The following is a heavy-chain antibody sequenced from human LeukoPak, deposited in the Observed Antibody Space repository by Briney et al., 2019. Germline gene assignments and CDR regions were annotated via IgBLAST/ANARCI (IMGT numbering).Heavy chain of an antibody. CDR3: ARAGQLNY. J-gene: IGHJ4*02. Sequence: GGSLRLSCAASGFTFAYYGMNWVRQAPGRGLEWVAKIEEDGSAKYYMDSVKGRFSIYRDNAKNSLYLQMYSLRAEDTAMYYCARAGQLNYWGQGTLVTVSS. D-gene: IGHD6-13*01. CDR2: IEEDGSAK. CDR1: GFTFAYYG. V-gene: IGHV3-7*05.